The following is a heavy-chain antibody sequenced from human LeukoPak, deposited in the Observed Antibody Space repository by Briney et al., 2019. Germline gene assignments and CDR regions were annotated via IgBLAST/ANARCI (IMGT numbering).Heavy chain of an antibody. CDR3: AKEVAGMVLGY. Sequence: PVGSLRLSCAASGYTFSSYGMHWVRQAPGKGLEWVAVICFAVTNKYYADSVKGRFTISRDNSKNTLYLQMNSLRAEDTAVYYCAKEVAGMVLGYWGQGTLDIVS. CDR2: ICFAVTNK. J-gene: IGHJ4*02. CDR1: GYTFSSYG. V-gene: IGHV3-33*06. D-gene: IGHD6-19*01.